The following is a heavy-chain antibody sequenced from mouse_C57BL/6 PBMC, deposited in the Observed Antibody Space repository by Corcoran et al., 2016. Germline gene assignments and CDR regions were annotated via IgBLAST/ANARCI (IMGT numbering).Heavy chain of an antibody. V-gene: IGHV9-3*01. Sequence: QIQLVQSGPELKKPGETVKISCKASGYTFTTYGMSWVKQAPGKGLKWMGWINTYSGVPTYADDFKGRFAFSLETSASTAYLQINNLKNEDTATYFCANYYGSSYLYYCDYWGQGTTLTVSS. J-gene: IGHJ2*01. CDR3: ANYYGSSYLYYCDY. D-gene: IGHD1-1*01. CDR1: GYTFTTYG. CDR2: INTYSGVP.